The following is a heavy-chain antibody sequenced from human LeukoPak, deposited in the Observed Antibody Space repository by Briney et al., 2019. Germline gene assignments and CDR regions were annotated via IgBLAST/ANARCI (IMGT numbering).Heavy chain of an antibody. CDR2: LSAYNGNT. J-gene: IGHJ6*02. CDR1: GYTFTSYG. V-gene: IGHV1-18*01. D-gene: IGHD1-7*01. Sequence: ASVTVSCKASGYTFTSYGISWVRQAPGQGLEGMGWLSAYNGNTNYAQKLQGRVTMTTDTSTSTAYMELRSLRSDDTAVYYCARVVTPITGTTSYYYGMDVWGQGTTVTVS. CDR3: ARVVTPITGTTSYYYGMDV.